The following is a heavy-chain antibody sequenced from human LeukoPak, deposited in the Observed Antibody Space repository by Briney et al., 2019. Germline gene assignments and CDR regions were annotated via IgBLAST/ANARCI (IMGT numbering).Heavy chain of an antibody. V-gene: IGHV3-64*01. CDR1: GFTFSSYA. CDR3: ARGVTVDY. CDR2: ISGNGGNT. D-gene: IGHD1-20*01. J-gene: IGHJ4*02. Sequence: GGSLRLSCSASGFTFSSYAMHWVRQAPGMGLEYVSAISGNGGNTYYANSVKGRFTISRDNSNNTLYLQMGSLRAEDMAVYYCARGVTVDYWGQGTLVSVS.